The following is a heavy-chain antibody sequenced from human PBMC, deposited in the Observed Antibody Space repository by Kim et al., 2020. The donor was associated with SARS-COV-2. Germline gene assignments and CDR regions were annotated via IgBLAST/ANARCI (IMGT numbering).Heavy chain of an antibody. Sequence: KFQGRVPINADESTSTAYMELSSLRSEDTAVYYCARDFPYSSSWYGAFDIWGQGTMVTVSS. CDR3: ARDFPYSSSWYGAFDI. D-gene: IGHD6-13*01. J-gene: IGHJ3*02. V-gene: IGHV1-69*01.